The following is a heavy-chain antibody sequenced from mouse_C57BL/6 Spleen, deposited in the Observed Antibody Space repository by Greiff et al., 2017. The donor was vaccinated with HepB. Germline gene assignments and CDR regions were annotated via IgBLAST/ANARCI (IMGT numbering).Heavy chain of an antibody. CDR3: ARMGYYGSSPY. CDR1: GYAFTNYL. Sequence: VQLQQSGAELVRPGTSVKVSCKASGYAFTNYLIEWVKQRPGQGLEWIGVINPGSGGTNYNEKFKGKATLTADKSSSTAYMQLSSLTSEDSAVYFCARMGYYGSSPYWGQGTTLTVSS. D-gene: IGHD1-1*01. V-gene: IGHV1-54*01. J-gene: IGHJ2*01. CDR2: INPGSGGT.